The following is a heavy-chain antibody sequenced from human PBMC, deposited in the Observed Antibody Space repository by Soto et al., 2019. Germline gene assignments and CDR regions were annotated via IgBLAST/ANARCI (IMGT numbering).Heavy chain of an antibody. CDR3: ASVSGPIASGGY. CDR2: ISSSGSYI. CDR1: GFTFSSYT. Sequence: PEGSLRLSCAASGFTFSSYTMNWVRQAPGKGLEWVSSISSSGSYIYYTDSVKGRFTISRDNAKNSLYLQMNSLRAEDTAVYYCASVSGPIASGGYWGQGTLVTVSS. V-gene: IGHV3-21*01. D-gene: IGHD2-15*01. J-gene: IGHJ4*02.